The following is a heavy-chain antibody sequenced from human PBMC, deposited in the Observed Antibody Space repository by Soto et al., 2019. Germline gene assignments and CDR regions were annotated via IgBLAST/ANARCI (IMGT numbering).Heavy chain of an antibody. CDR1: GDAITRHY. J-gene: IGHJ2*01. D-gene: IGHD4-17*01. V-gene: IGHV4-59*11. CDR2: FFHTGTA. Sequence: QVQLQESGPGLVKPSETLSLNCSVSGDAITRHYWSWIRQSPGKGLEWLGYFFHTGTALYNPSLSSRVSMSVDTSKNQFSLKLTSVIPADTAVYFCARNYGGNSQFFDLWGRGTLVTVSS. CDR3: ARNYGGNSQFFDL.